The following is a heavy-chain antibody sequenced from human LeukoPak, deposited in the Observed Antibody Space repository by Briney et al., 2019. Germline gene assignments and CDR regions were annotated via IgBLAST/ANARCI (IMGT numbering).Heavy chain of an antibody. CDR3: AKGQEFLEWIYDY. CDR2: ISGGSGSR. D-gene: IGHD3-3*01. J-gene: IGHJ4*02. CDR1: GFTFSSYW. Sequence: GGSLRLSCAASGFTFSSYWMTWVRQAPGKGLEWVSGISGGSGSRNYGDSVKGRFTISRDNSKNTLFLQLSGLRAEDTAVYYCAKGQEFLEWIYDYWGQGTLVTVSS. V-gene: IGHV3-23*01.